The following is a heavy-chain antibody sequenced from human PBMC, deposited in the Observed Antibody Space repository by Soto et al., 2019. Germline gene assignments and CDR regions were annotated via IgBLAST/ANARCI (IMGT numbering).Heavy chain of an antibody. V-gene: IGHV4-59*01. Sequence: QVQLQESGPGLVKPSATLTLTCTVSGASITTSYWSWIRQPPGKGLEWIGYIFHRGTTNYNPSLESRVSMSVDTAKNQFSLTMTSVTAADTAVYYCSRTPFRLAVGTVLCYFDDWGQGTLVTVSS. CDR1: GASITTSY. J-gene: IGHJ4*02. CDR2: IFHRGTT. D-gene: IGHD4-17*01. CDR3: SRTPFRLAVGTVLCYFDD.